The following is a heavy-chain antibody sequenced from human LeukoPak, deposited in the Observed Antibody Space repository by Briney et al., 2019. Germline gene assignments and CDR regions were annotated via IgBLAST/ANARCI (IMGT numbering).Heavy chain of an antibody. J-gene: IGHJ4*02. V-gene: IGHV3-53*01. Sequence: PGGSLRLSCATSGFTIGKSDMAWVRQAPGKGLEWVSIVYTGGRTFHADSVKGRFTMSRDQSKNTLYLQMNSLRAEDTAVYYCARGPGSSGGYYVGDFWGQGTLVTVSS. CDR1: GFTIGKSD. CDR2: VYTGGRT. D-gene: IGHD1-26*01. CDR3: ARGPGSSGGYYVGDF.